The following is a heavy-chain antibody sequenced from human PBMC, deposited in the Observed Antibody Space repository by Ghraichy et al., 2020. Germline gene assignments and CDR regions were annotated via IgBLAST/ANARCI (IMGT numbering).Heavy chain of an antibody. CDR3: ARDQTTLSNSDGFDP. D-gene: IGHD2/OR15-2a*01. CDR1: GFTVSTNF. V-gene: IGHV3-53*01. Sequence: GGSLRLSCAASGFTVSTNFMTWVRQAPGKGLEWVSVIYSGGSTYYADSVKGRFTISRDNSKNTLYLQMNSLRAEDTAVYYCARDQTTLSNSDGFDPWGQGTLVTVSS. CDR2: IYSGGST. J-gene: IGHJ5*02.